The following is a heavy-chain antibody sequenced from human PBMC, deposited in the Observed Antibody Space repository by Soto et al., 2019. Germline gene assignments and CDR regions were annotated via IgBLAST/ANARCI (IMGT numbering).Heavy chain of an antibody. CDR3: SRDDSDWFFN. D-gene: IGHD3-9*01. CDR2: IKRKTDGETT. Sequence: GGSLRLSCAASGFSFSNAWMNWVRQAPGKGLEWVGRIKRKTDGETTYAASVKGRFTISRDDSKKTAYLQMNSLESEDTAVYYCSRDDSDWFFNWGRGTLVTVSS. V-gene: IGHV3-15*07. J-gene: IGHJ4*02. CDR1: GFSFSNAW.